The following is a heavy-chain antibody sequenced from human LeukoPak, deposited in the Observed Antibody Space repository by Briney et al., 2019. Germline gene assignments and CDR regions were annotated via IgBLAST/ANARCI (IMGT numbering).Heavy chain of an antibody. Sequence: ASVKVSCKASGYTFTSYGISWVRQATGQGLEWMGWINPNSGGTNYAQKFQGRVTMTRDTSISAAYMELSRLRSDDTAVYYCARDGLWFGDSWGQGTLVTVSS. D-gene: IGHD3-10*01. CDR3: ARDGLWFGDS. J-gene: IGHJ5*02. CDR2: INPNSGGT. V-gene: IGHV1-2*02. CDR1: GYTFTSYG.